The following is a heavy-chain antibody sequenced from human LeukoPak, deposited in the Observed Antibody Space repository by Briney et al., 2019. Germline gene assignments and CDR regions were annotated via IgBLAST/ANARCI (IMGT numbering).Heavy chain of an antibody. V-gene: IGHV4-38-2*02. D-gene: IGHD6-19*01. J-gene: IGHJ5*02. CDR1: GYSISSGYY. Sequence: SQTLSLTCTVSGYSISSGYYWGWIRPPPGKGLEWIGSIYHSGSTYYNPSLKSRVTISVDTSKNQFSLKLSSVTAADTAVYYCARDGYSSGWYGGWFDPWGQGTQVTVSS. CDR2: IYHSGST. CDR3: ARDGYSSGWYGGWFDP.